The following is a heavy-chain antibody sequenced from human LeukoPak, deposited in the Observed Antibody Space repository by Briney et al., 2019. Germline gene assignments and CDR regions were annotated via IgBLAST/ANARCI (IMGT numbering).Heavy chain of an antibody. D-gene: IGHD5-24*01. Sequence: PSETLSLTCTVSGGSISSSSYYWGWIRQPPGKGLEWIGSIYYSGSTYYNPSLKSRVTISVDTSKNQFSLKLSSVTAADTAVYYCARAPDGYIPRFDYWGQGALVTVSS. CDR2: IYYSGST. J-gene: IGHJ4*02. V-gene: IGHV4-39*07. CDR1: GGSISSSSYY. CDR3: ARAPDGYIPRFDY.